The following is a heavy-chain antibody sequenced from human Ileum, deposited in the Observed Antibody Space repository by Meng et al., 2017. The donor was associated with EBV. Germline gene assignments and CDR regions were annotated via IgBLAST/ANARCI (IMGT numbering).Heavy chain of an antibody. V-gene: IGHV6-1*01. CDR1: WDSLCRDRAA. CDR3: AGDSSSSGYPLFDY. Sequence: VQVLGPGRGLVRTSQTPLLAYAIAWDSLCRDRAAWHWLRQPPSRGDGWLGRKSKRSKWDNEHAVSVKGPITLNPDTSKDQFSLQGNSVAPEDMDVYYCAGDSSSSGYPLFDYWGQGTLVTVSS. J-gene: IGHJ4*02. D-gene: IGHD3-22*01. CDR2: KSKRSKWDN.